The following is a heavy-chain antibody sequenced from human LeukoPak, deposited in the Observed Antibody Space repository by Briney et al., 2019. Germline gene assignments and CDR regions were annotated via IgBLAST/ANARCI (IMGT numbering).Heavy chain of an antibody. J-gene: IGHJ4*02. CDR3: ARSGGLWLYRVDY. D-gene: IGHD5-18*01. V-gene: IGHV3-30-3*01. CDR2: ISYDGSNK. Sequence: GGSLRLSCAASGFTFSSYAMHWVRQAPGKGLEWVAVISYDGSNKYYADFVKGRFTISRDNSKNTLYLQMNSLRAEDTAVYYCARSGGLWLYRVDYWGQGTLVTVSS. CDR1: GFTFSSYA.